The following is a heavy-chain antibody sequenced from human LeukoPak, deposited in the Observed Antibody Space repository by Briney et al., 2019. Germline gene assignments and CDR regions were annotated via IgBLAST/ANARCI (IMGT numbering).Heavy chain of an antibody. CDR2: ISGSGGST. CDR1: GFTFSSYA. D-gene: IGHD2-15*01. V-gene: IGHV3-23*01. CDR3: AKDRGRTWVQVAN. J-gene: IGHJ4*02. Sequence: GGSLRLSCAASGFTFSSYAIHWVRQAPGKGLEWVSGISGSGGSTYYADSVKGRFTISRDNSKNTLYLQMNSLRVEDTAVYYCAKDRGRTWVQVANWGQGTLVTVSS.